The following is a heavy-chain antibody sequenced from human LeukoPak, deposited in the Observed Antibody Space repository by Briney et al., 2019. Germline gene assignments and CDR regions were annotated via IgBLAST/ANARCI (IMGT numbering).Heavy chain of an antibody. J-gene: IGHJ5*02. CDR1: GFTFSTYW. V-gene: IGHV3-7*04. D-gene: IGHD6-13*01. CDR2: IKQDGSDK. Sequence: AGGSLRLSCATSGFTFSTYWMSWVRQVPGKGLEWVANIKQDGSDKYYMDSVKGRFTISRDNANNSLYLQMSSLTVEDTGVYYCARVAAAVPDQWGQGTLVTVSP. CDR3: ARVAAAVPDQ.